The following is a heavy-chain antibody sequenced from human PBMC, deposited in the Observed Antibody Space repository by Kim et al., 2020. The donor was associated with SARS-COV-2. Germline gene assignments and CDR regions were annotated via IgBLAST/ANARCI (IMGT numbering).Heavy chain of an antibody. D-gene: IGHD3-10*01. CDR2: INHSGST. CDR1: GGSFSGYY. Sequence: SETLSLTCAVYGGSFSGYYWSWIRQPPGKGLEWIGEINHSGSTNYNPSLKSRVTISVDTSKNQFSLKLSSVTAADTAVYYCAGLVVRGVTNRRLDYWGQGTLVTVSS. J-gene: IGHJ4*02. V-gene: IGHV4-34*01. CDR3: AGLVVRGVTNRRLDY.